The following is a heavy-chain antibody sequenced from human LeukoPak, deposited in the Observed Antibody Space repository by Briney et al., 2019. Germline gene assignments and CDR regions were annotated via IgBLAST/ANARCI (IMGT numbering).Heavy chain of an antibody. CDR2: IYYSGST. CDR1: GGSFSGYY. Sequence: SETLSLTCAVYGGSFSGYYWSWIRQPPGKGLEWIGYIYYSGSTNYNPSLKSRVTISVDTTKNQFSLKLSSVTAADTAVYYCARSPTYSSSWRGGYYYYMDVWGKGTTVTVSS. J-gene: IGHJ6*03. D-gene: IGHD6-13*01. V-gene: IGHV4-59*01. CDR3: ARSPTYSSSWRGGYYYYMDV.